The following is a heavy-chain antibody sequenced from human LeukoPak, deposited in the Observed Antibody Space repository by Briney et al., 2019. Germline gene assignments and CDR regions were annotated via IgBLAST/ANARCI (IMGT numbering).Heavy chain of an antibody. CDR3: TKLARAPRDFDY. V-gene: IGHV3-72*01. J-gene: IGHJ4*01. CDR1: GFTFSSYA. Sequence: GGSLRLSCAASGFTFSSYAMHWVRQAPGKWREWVGRSRDKGNSYTTAYSAAVRGRFTISRDDSKNSLYLQMNSLKIEDPAVYYCTKLARAPRDFDYWGQGTLVTVSS. D-gene: IGHD3-10*01. CDR2: SRDKGNSYTT.